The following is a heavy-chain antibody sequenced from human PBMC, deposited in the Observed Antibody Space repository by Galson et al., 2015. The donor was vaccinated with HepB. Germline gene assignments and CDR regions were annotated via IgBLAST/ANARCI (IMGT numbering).Heavy chain of an antibody. J-gene: IGHJ6*02. CDR3: AKVILGERSKYAPYGMDV. Sequence: SLRLSCAASGFAFSRYAMHWVRQAPGKGLEWVAVISYDGSNKYYADSVKGRFTISRDNSKNTLYLQMNSLRAEDTAVYYCAKVILGERSKYAPYGMDVWGQGTTVTVSS. V-gene: IGHV3-30-3*01. CDR2: ISYDGSNK. CDR1: GFAFSRYA. D-gene: IGHD2-2*01.